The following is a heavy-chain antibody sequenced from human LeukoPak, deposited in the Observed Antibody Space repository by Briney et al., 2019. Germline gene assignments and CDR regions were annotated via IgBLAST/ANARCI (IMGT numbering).Heavy chain of an antibody. CDR1: GGSISSSSYY. Sequence: SETLSLTCTVSGGSISSSSYYWGWIRQPPGKGLEWIGSIYYSGSTYYNPSLKSRVTISVDTSKTQFSMKLSSVPAADTAVYYCTRDHSSLGQLDPTHFDYWGQGTLVTVSS. J-gene: IGHJ4*02. V-gene: IGHV4-39*07. CDR2: IYYSGST. D-gene: IGHD6-13*01. CDR3: TRDHSSLGQLDPTHFDY.